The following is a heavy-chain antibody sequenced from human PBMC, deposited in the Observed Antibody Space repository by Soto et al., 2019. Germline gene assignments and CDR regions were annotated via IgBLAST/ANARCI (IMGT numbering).Heavy chain of an antibody. Sequence: SETLSLTCTVSGGSISSNSCYWDWIRQPPGKGLEWIGSIYYSGATYYNPSLQSRVTISVDTSKNQFSLHLISVTAAETAVDYCARHGACDSVWGNSDWNDYWGQGTLVTVSS. J-gene: IGHJ4*02. CDR1: GGSISSNSCY. CDR3: ARHGACDSVWGNSDWNDY. V-gene: IGHV4-39*01. CDR2: IYYSGAT. D-gene: IGHD3-16*01.